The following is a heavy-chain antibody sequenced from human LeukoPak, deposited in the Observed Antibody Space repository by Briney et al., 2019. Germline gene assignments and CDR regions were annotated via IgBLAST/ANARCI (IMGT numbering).Heavy chain of an antibody. Sequence: GGSLRLSCAASGFTFSSYGMHWVRQAPGKGLEWVAFIRYDGSNKYYADSVKGRFTISRDNSKNTLYLQMNSLRAEDTAVYYCAKDRVLRFLEWRLDYWGQGTLVTVSS. CDR2: IRYDGSNK. J-gene: IGHJ4*02. CDR1: GFTFSSYG. D-gene: IGHD3-3*01. CDR3: AKDRVLRFLEWRLDY. V-gene: IGHV3-30*02.